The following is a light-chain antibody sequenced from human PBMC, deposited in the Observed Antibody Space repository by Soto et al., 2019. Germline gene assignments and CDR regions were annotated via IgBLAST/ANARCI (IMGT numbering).Light chain of an antibody. V-gene: IGKV3-20*01. CDR2: RTS. CDR1: QSVSSSY. J-gene: IGKJ1*01. Sequence: EIVLTQSPGTLSLSPGERATLSSRASQSVSSSYLAWYQQKPGQAPRLLIYRTSNRATGIPDRFSGSGSGTEFTLTISSLQSEDFAVYYCQQYNNWWTFGQGTKVDI. CDR3: QQYNNWWT.